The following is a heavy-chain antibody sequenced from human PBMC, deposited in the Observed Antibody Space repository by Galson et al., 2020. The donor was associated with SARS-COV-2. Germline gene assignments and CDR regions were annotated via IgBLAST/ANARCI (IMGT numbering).Heavy chain of an antibody. Sequence: ASEPLSLTCTVSGGSISSSSYSWGWIRQPQGKGLEWIGSIYYSGSTYYNPSLKSRVTISVDTSKNQFSLKLSSVTAADTAVYYCAREYYDILGIESGHDYWGQGTLVTVSS. J-gene: IGHJ4*02. CDR2: IYYSGST. CDR3: AREYYDILGIESGHDY. D-gene: IGHD3-9*01. CDR1: GGSISSSSYS. V-gene: IGHV4-39*01.